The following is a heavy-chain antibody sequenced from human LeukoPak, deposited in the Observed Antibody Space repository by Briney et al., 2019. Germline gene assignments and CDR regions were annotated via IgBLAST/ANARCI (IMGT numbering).Heavy chain of an antibody. CDR2: IYYSGST. D-gene: IGHD1-26*01. V-gene: IGHV4-59*12. Sequence: PSETLSLTCTVSGGSISSYYWSWIRQPPGKGLEWIGYIYYSGSTNYNPSLKSRVAISVDTSKNQFSLKLSSVTAADTAMYYCARGEATLDYWGQGTLVTVSS. CDR3: ARGEATLDY. CDR1: GGSISSYY. J-gene: IGHJ4*02.